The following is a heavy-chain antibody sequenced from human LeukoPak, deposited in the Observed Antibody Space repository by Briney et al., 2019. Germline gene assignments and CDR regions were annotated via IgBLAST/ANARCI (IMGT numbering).Heavy chain of an antibody. CDR1: GFTFSSYS. Sequence: GSLRLSCAASGFTFSSYSMNWVRQAPGKGLEWIGEINHSGSTNYNPSLKSRVTISVDTSKNQFSLKLSSVTAADTAVYYCARGRVVGAIDYWGQGTLVTVSS. CDR2: INHSGST. D-gene: IGHD1-26*01. CDR3: ARGRVVGAIDY. J-gene: IGHJ4*02. V-gene: IGHV4-34*01.